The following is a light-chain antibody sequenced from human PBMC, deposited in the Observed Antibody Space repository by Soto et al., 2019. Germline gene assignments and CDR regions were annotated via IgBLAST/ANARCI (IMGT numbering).Light chain of an antibody. CDR1: SSDVGSYNL. CDR3: RSYADSSRIYV. V-gene: IGLV2-23*01. J-gene: IGLJ1*01. CDR2: EAS. Sequence: QSVLTQPASVSGSPGQSITISCTGTSSDVGSYNLVSWYQQHSGKAPKLMIYEASKRPSGISNRFSGSKSGNTASLTISGLQAEDEAEYCCRSYADSSRIYVFGSGTKVTVL.